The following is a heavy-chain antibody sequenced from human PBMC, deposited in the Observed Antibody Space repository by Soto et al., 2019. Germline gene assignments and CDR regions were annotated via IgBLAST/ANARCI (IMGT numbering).Heavy chain of an antibody. V-gene: IGHV4-59*08. D-gene: IGHD6-13*01. CDR3: ARHKGIATLRFDV. J-gene: IGHJ4*02. CDR1: GGSVSSYY. Sequence: SETLSLTCTVSGGSVSSYYWSWIRQPPGKGLEWIGYIYYNGNTNYNPSLKSRVTISVDTSKSHFSLRLSSVTAADTAVYYCARHKGIATLRFDVWGKGTQVTVSS. CDR2: IYYNGNT.